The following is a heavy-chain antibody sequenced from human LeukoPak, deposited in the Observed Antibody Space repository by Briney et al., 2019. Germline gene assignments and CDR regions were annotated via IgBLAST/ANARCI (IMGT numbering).Heavy chain of an antibody. CDR1: GGSISSYY. CDR3: ARELYDYVWGSYLDY. J-gene: IGHJ4*02. Sequence: SETLSLTCTVSGGSISSYYWSWIRQPPGKGLEWIGYIYYSGSTNYNPSLKSRVTISVDTSKNQFSLKLSSVTAADTAVYYCARELYDYVWGSYLDYWGRGTLVTVSS. V-gene: IGHV4-59*01. CDR2: IYYSGST. D-gene: IGHD3-16*02.